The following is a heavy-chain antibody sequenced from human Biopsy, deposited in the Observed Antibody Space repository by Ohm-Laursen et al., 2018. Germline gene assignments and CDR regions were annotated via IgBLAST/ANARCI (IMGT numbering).Heavy chain of an antibody. D-gene: IGHD2-15*01. Sequence: ASVKVSCKASGYTFTGQYLHWVRQVPGQGLEWMGWINPHSGTTKIAQDFQGRVTMTRDTSITTAYMELRRLRSDDTAVYYCSKGQDLRGGAEYFQHWGQGALVTVSS. CDR1: GYTFTGQY. V-gene: IGHV1-2*02. CDR2: INPHSGTT. J-gene: IGHJ1*01. CDR3: SKGQDLRGGAEYFQH.